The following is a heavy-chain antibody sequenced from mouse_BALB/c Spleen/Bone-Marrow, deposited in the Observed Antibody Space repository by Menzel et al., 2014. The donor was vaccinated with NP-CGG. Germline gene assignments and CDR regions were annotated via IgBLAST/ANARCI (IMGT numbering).Heavy chain of an antibody. Sequence: EVQLVESGGGLVKPGGSLKLSCAASGFAFSSYDMSWVRQTPEKRLEWVAYISSGGGSTYYPDTVKGRFTISRDNAKNTLYLQMSSLKSEDTAMYYCARRLRYYFDYWGQGTTLTVSP. J-gene: IGHJ2*01. D-gene: IGHD1-1*01. V-gene: IGHV5-12-1*01. CDR3: ARRLRYYFDY. CDR1: GFAFSSYD. CDR2: ISSGGGST.